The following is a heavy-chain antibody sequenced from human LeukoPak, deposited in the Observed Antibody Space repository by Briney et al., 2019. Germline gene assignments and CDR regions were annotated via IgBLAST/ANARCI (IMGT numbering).Heavy chain of an antibody. V-gene: IGHV4-59*01. CDR1: GGSISRYY. CDR3: ARGYCSGGSCPPDYYYYYYMDV. D-gene: IGHD2-15*01. Sequence: SETLSLTCTVSGGSISRYYWSWIRQPPGKGLEWFGYIYYSGSTNYNPSLKSRVTISVDTSKNQFSLKLSSVTAADTAVYYCARGYCSGGSCPPDYYYYYYMDVWGKGTTVTISS. J-gene: IGHJ6*03. CDR2: IYYSGST.